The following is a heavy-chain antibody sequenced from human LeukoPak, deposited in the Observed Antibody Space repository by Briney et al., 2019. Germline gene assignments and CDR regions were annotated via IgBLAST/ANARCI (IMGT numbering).Heavy chain of an antibody. D-gene: IGHD6-25*01. J-gene: IGHJ6*02. CDR3: ARQRPGGYYGMDV. V-gene: IGHV3-33*08. CDR1: GFTFSSYE. Sequence: GGSLRLSCAASGFTFSSYEMNWVRQAPGKGLEWVAVIWYDGSNKYYADSVKGRFTISRDNSKNTLYLQMNSLRAEDTAVYYCARQRPGGYYGMDVWGQGTTVTVSS. CDR2: IWYDGSNK.